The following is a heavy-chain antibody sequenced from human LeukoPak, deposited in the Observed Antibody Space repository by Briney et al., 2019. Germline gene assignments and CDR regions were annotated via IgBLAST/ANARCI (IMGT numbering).Heavy chain of an antibody. J-gene: IGHJ4*02. CDR2: IYYSGST. V-gene: IGHV4-39*01. Sequence: SETLSLTCTVSGGSISSSSYYWGWIRQPPGKGLEWIGSIYYSGSTYYHPSLKSRVTISVDTSKNQFSLKLSSVTAADTAVYYCAKRLAARLPFDYWGQGTLVTVSS. D-gene: IGHD6-6*01. CDR3: AKRLAARLPFDY. CDR1: GGSISSSSYY.